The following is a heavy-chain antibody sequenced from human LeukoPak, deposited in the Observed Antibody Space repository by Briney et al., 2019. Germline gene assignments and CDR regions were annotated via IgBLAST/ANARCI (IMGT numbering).Heavy chain of an antibody. Sequence: GGSLRLSCAASVFTFSSYDMHWVRQAPGKGLEWVAVISYVVGKKYYADSVKGRFTISRDNSKNTLYLQMNSMRAEDTAAYYCAKDDYYDTSGYRDWGQGTLVTVSS. D-gene: IGHD3-22*01. CDR2: ISYVVGKK. CDR3: AKDDYYDTSGYRD. J-gene: IGHJ4*02. CDR1: VFTFSSYD. V-gene: IGHV3-30*18.